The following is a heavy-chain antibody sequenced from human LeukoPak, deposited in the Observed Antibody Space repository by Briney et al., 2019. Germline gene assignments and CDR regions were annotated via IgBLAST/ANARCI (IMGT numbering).Heavy chain of an antibody. CDR3: ARDGVCYDSSGYYYSTEYFQH. Sequence: PGGSLRLSCAASGFTFSSYAMHWVRQAPGKGLEWVAVISYDGSNKYYADSVKGRFTISRDNSKNTLYLQMNSLRAEDTAVYYCARDGVCYDSSGYYYSTEYFQHWGQGTLVTVSS. CDR1: GFTFSSYA. V-gene: IGHV3-30-3*01. CDR2: ISYDGSNK. J-gene: IGHJ1*01. D-gene: IGHD3-22*01.